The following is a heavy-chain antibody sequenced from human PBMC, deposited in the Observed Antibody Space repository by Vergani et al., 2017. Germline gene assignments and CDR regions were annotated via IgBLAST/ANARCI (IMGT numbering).Heavy chain of an antibody. J-gene: IGHJ3*02. Sequence: QVQLQESGPGLVKPSQTLSLTCTVSGGSISSGSYYWSWIRQPAGKGLEWIGRIYTSGSTNYNPSLKSRVTMSVDTSKNQFSLKLSSVTAADTAVYYCARSYDSSGYYSNAFDIWGQGTMVTVSS. D-gene: IGHD3-22*01. V-gene: IGHV4-61*02. CDR2: IYTSGST. CDR3: ARSYDSSGYYSNAFDI. CDR1: GGSISSGSYY.